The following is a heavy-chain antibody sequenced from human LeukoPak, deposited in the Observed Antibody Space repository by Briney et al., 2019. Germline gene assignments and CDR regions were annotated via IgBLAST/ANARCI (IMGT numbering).Heavy chain of an antibody. Sequence: GGSLRLSCAASGFTFNNYAMSWVRQAPGKGLEWVSGISGSGGSTYYGDSVKGRFTISRDNSKNTLYLQMNSLRAEDTAVYYCAKTRPLDSSSWSHGDYWGQGTLVTVSS. J-gene: IGHJ4*02. V-gene: IGHV3-23*01. CDR2: ISGSGGST. CDR1: GFTFNNYA. D-gene: IGHD6-13*01. CDR3: AKTRPLDSSSWSHGDY.